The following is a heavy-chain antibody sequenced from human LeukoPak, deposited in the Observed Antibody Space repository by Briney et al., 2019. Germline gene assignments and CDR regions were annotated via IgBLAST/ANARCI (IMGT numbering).Heavy chain of an antibody. Sequence: GGSLRLSCAASGFTVSSNYMSWVRQAPGMGLEWVSVIYSGGTTYYADSVKGRFTISRDNSKNMLYLQMNSLRAEDTAVYYCAREPGADYRKYYFDYWGQGTLVTVSS. CDR2: IYSGGTT. CDR3: AREPGADYRKYYFDY. CDR1: GFTVSSNY. V-gene: IGHV3-53*01. D-gene: IGHD1-14*01. J-gene: IGHJ4*02.